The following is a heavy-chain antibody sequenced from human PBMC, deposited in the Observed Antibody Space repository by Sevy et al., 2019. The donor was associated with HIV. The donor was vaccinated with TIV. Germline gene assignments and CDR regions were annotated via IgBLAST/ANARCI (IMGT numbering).Heavy chain of an antibody. V-gene: IGHV4-39*01. D-gene: IGHD6-19*01. CDR1: GGSISSTTYY. Sequence: SETLSLTCTVSGGSISSTTYYWGWIRQPPGKGLEWIASIYYSGSTYYNVSLESRVTISVDMSKNQFSLRLSSVTAADMVVYYCARHGGIAVATLDYWGQGTLVTVSS. J-gene: IGHJ4*02. CDR3: ARHGGIAVATLDY. CDR2: IYYSGST.